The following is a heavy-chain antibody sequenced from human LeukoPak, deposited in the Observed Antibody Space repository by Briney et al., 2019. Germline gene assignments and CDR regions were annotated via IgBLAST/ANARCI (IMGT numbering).Heavy chain of an antibody. J-gene: IGHJ4*02. V-gene: IGHV4-59*01. D-gene: IGHD3-16*02. Sequence: KASETLSLTCTVSSGSISGYYWSWIRQPSGKGLEWIGYIHYTGSTNYNPSLKSRVSISVDTSKNQFSLNLSSATAADTAVYYCARSPDYAYVWGSYRPPRFDYWGQGSLVIVSS. CDR1: SGSISGYY. CDR3: ARSPDYAYVWGSYRPPRFDY. CDR2: IHYTGST.